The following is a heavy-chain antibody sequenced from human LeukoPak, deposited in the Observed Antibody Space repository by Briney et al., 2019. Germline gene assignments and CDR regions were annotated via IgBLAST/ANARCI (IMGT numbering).Heavy chain of an antibody. J-gene: IGHJ6*03. CDR3: ARALGQTGYSSGGEYYYYYYMDV. Sequence: GASVKVSCKASGYTFTSYDINWVRQATGQGLEWMGWMNPNSGNTGYAQKFQGRVTMTRNTSISTAYMELSSLRSEDTAVYYCARALGQTGYSSGGEYYYYYYMDVWGKGTTVTISS. V-gene: IGHV1-8*01. D-gene: IGHD6-19*01. CDR2: MNPNSGNT. CDR1: GYTFTSYD.